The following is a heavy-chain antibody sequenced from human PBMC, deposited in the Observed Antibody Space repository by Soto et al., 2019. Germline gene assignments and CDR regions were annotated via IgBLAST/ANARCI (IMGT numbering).Heavy chain of an antibody. V-gene: IGHV1-18*01. D-gene: IGHD6-6*01. CDR2: ISAYNGNT. CDR1: GYTFTSYG. Sequence: ASVKVSCKASGYTFTSYGISWVRQAPGQGLEWMGWISAYNGNTNYAQKLQGRVTMTTDTSTSTAYMELRSLRSDDTAVYYCARAGSSSEIWYYYYMDVWGKGTTVTVSS. J-gene: IGHJ6*03. CDR3: ARAGSSSEIWYYYYMDV.